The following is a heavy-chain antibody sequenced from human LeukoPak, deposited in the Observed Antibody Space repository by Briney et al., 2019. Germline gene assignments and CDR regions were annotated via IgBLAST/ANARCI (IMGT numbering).Heavy chain of an antibody. CDR1: GFTFSSYW. D-gene: IGHD3-3*01. CDR2: IKQDGGEK. V-gene: IGHV3-7*01. Sequence: GGSLRLSCAASGFTFSSYWMSWVRQAPGKGLEWVANIKQDGGEKYYVGSVKGRFTISRDNAKHSLYLQMNSLRVEDTAVYYCARGGASPASITIFGVVTTSVFDYWGQGTLVTVSS. J-gene: IGHJ4*02. CDR3: ARGGASPASITIFGVVTTSVFDY.